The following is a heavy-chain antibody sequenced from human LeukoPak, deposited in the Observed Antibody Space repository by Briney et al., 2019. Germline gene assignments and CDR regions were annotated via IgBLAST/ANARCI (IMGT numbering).Heavy chain of an antibody. J-gene: IGHJ2*01. V-gene: IGHV4-30-2*01. Sequence: PSETLSLTCAVSGGSISSGGYSWSWIRQPPGKGLEWIGYIYHSGSTYYNPSLKSRVTISVDRSKNQFSLKLSSVTAADTAVYYCARAGRGNSLCYFDLWGRGTLVTVSS. CDR2: IYHSGST. CDR3: ARAGRGNSLCYFDL. D-gene: IGHD1-14*01. CDR1: GGSISSGGYS.